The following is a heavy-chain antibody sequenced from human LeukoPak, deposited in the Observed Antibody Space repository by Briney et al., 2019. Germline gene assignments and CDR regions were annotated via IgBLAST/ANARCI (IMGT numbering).Heavy chain of an antibody. J-gene: IGHJ4*02. Sequence: GGSLRLSCAASGFTFSNAWMSWVRQAPGKGLEWVANIKQDETEKFYLGSVKGRFTISRDNPENTVYLQMSSLRVDDTATYFCAKVGYGDLDHWGQGVLVPVSS. CDR3: AKVGYGDLDH. CDR2: IKQDETEK. CDR1: GFTFSNAW. D-gene: IGHD4-17*01. V-gene: IGHV3-7*03.